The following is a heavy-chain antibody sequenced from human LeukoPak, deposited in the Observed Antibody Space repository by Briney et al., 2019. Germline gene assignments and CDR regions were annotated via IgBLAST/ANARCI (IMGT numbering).Heavy chain of an antibody. CDR1: GFTFSSYG. Sequence: GGSLRLSCAASGFTFSSYGMHWVRQAPGKWLEWVAFIRYDGSNKYYADSVKGRFTISRDNSKNTLYLQMNSLRAEDTAVYYCAKDRYGDYAAGVDYWGQGTLVTVSS. V-gene: IGHV3-30*02. J-gene: IGHJ4*02. CDR3: AKDRYGDYAAGVDY. D-gene: IGHD4-17*01. CDR2: IRYDGSNK.